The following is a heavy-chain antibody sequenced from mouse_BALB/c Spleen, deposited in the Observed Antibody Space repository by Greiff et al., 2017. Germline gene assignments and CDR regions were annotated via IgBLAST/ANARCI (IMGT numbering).Heavy chain of an antibody. CDR2: IYPGNVNT. J-gene: IGHJ4*01. V-gene: IGHV1S56*01. CDR1: GYTFTSYY. D-gene: IGHD1-1*01. CDR3: ARMGSTYGSSWVYYAMDY. Sequence: QVQLQQSGPELVKPGASVRISCKASGYTFTSYYIHWVKQRPGQGLEWIGWIYPGNVNTKYNEKFKGKATLTADKSSSTAYMQLSSLTSEDSAVYFCARMGSTYGSSWVYYAMDYWGQGTSVTVSS.